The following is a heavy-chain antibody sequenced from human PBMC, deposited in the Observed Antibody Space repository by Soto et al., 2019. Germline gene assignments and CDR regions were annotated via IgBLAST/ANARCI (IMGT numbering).Heavy chain of an antibody. CDR1: RGTFSSYD. Sequence: QVQLVQSGAEVKKPGSSVKVSCKASRGTFSSYDISWVRQATGQGLERMGGIIPFFGRSNYAQKFQGRVTITADESTRSAYMDLSSRRSWDVSVYYWARPIRDYYDCSGQSAWFDPGGQGTLVTVSS. CDR2: IIPFFGRS. J-gene: IGHJ5*02. V-gene: IGHV1-69*12. D-gene: IGHD3-22*01. CDR3: ARPIRDYYDCSGQSAWFDP.